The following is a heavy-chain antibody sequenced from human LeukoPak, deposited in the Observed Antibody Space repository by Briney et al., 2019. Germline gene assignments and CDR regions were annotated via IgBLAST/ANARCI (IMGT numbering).Heavy chain of an antibody. D-gene: IGHD2-2*01. CDR3: AREPVVLPANWFDP. Sequence: SSVKVSCKASGGTFSSYTISWVRQAPGQGLEWMGRIIPILGIANYAQKFQGRVTITADKSTSTAYMELSSLRSEDTAVYYCAREPVVLPANWFDPWGQGTLVTVSS. CDR1: GGTFSSYT. V-gene: IGHV1-69*04. CDR2: IIPILGIA. J-gene: IGHJ5*02.